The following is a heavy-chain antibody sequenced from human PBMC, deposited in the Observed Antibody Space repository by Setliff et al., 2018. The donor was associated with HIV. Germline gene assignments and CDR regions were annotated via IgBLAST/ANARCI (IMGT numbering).Heavy chain of an antibody. Sequence: ASVKVSCKASGFAFTNFHIHWVRQAPGQGLEWMGSIKPNRGVTKYAQTFQGRVTMTRDTSISTAYMELSRLRSDDTAVYFCARARDGFNFGLKYWGEGTLGTVSS. CDR2: IKPNRGVT. V-gene: IGHV1-2*02. CDR1: GFAFTNFH. CDR3: ARARDGFNFGLKY. J-gene: IGHJ4*02. D-gene: IGHD3-10*01.